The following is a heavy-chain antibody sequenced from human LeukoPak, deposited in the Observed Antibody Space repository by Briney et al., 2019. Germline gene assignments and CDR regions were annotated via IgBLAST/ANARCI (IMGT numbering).Heavy chain of an antibody. V-gene: IGHV3-23*01. J-gene: IGHJ4*02. D-gene: IGHD1-26*01. CDR3: AAKYSGKRAFDY. CDR2: ISGSGGST. Sequence: GGSLRLSCAASGFIFSSYAMSWVRQAPGKGLEWVSTISGSGGSTYYADSVKGRFTISRDNSKNTLFLQMNSLRAEDTAIYYCAAKYSGKRAFDYWGQGTLVTVSS. CDR1: GFIFSSYA.